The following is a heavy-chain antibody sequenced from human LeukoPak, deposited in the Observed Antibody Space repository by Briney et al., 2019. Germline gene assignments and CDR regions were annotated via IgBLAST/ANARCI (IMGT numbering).Heavy chain of an antibody. V-gene: IGHV5-10-1*01. D-gene: IGHD2-15*01. CDR2: IDPSDSYI. CDR3: ARRDIFDY. CDR1: GYSYTNYW. J-gene: IGHJ4*02. Sequence: GESLRISCKGSGYSYTNYWISWVRQMPGKGLEWMGRIDPSDSYINHSPSFQGHVSISADKSVSTAYLQWSSLKASDTAMYYCARRDIFDYWGQGTLVTVSS.